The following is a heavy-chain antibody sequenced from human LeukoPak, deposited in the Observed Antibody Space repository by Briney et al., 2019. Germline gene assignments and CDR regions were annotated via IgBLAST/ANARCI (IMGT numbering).Heavy chain of an antibody. CDR3: ARDLVGATYEI. J-gene: IGHJ3*02. CDR2: INPNSGGT. D-gene: IGHD1-26*01. CDR1: GYTFTSNY. V-gene: IGHV1-2*02. Sequence: GASVKVSCKAFGYTFTSNYMHWVRQAPGQGLEWMGWINPNSGGTNYAQKFQGRVTMTRDTSISTAYMELSRLRSDDTAVYYCARDLVGATYEIWGQGTMVTVSS.